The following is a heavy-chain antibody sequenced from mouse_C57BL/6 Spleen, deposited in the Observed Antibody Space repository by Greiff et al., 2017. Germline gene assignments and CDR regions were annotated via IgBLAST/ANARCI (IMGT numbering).Heavy chain of an antibody. CDR3: TREGDYGSSYDAWFAY. Sequence: QVQLQQSGAELVRPGASVTLSCKASGYTFTDYEMHWVKQTPVHGLEWIGAIDPETGGTAYNQKFKGKAILTADKSSSTAYMELRSLTSEDSAVYYCTREGDYGSSYDAWFAYWGQGTLVTVSA. CDR1: GYTFTDYE. D-gene: IGHD1-1*01. V-gene: IGHV1-15*01. J-gene: IGHJ3*01. CDR2: IDPETGGT.